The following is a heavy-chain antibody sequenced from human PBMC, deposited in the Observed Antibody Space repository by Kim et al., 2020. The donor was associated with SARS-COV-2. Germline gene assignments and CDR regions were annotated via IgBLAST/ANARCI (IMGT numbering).Heavy chain of an antibody. J-gene: IGHJ6*02. CDR2: IYYSGST. D-gene: IGHD3-9*01. CDR1: GGSISSYY. Sequence: SETLSLTCTVSGGSISSYYWSWIRQPPGKGLEWIGYIYYSGSTNYNPSLKSRVTISVDTSKNQFSLKLSSVTAADTAVYYCARGEEPYYDILTGTTDYYGMDVWGQGTTVTVSS. V-gene: IGHV4-59*13. CDR3: ARGEEPYYDILTGTTDYYGMDV.